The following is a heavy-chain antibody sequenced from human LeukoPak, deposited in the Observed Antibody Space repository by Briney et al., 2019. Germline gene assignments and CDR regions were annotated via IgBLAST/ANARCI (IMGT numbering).Heavy chain of an antibody. CDR2: ISSSSTYI. D-gene: IGHD3-9*01. CDR1: GFTFSTYS. V-gene: IGHV3-21*01. J-gene: IGHJ4*02. CDR3: ARGDILTGYQN. Sequence: GGSLRLSCAASGFTFSTYSMNWVRQAPGKGLEWVSSISSSSTYIYYADSVKGRFTISRDNAKNTLYLQMNSLRAEDTAVYYCARGDILTGYQNWGQGTLVTVSS.